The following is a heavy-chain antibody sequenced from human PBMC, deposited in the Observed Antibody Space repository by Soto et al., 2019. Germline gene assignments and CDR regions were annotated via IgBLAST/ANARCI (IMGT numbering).Heavy chain of an antibody. V-gene: IGHV5-51*01. J-gene: IGHJ6*02. CDR2: IYPGDSDT. CDR1: GYSFTSYW. Sequence: GESLKISCKGSGYSFTSYWIGWVRQMPGKGLEWMGIIYPGDSDTRYSPSFQGQVTISADKSISTAYLQWSSLKASDTAMYYCARSLARYYGSGIFYYYGMDVWGQGTTVTVSS. D-gene: IGHD3-10*01. CDR3: ARSLARYYGSGIFYYYGMDV.